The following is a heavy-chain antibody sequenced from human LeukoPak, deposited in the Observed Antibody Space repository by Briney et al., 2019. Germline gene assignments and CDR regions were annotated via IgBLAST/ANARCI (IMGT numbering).Heavy chain of an antibody. J-gene: IGHJ4*02. D-gene: IGHD5-18*01. CDR3: ARGFPVTRGYSYGPIDY. CDR1: GGSISSSSYY. V-gene: IGHV4-39*01. CDR2: IYYSGST. Sequence: SETLSLTCTVSGGSISSSSYYWGWIRQPPGKGLEWIGSIYYSGSTYYNPSLKSRVTISVDTSKNQFSLKLSSVTAADTAVYYCARGFPVTRGYSYGPIDYWGQGTLDTVSS.